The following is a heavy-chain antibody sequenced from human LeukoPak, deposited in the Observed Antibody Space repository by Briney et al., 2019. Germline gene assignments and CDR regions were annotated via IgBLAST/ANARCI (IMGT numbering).Heavy chain of an antibody. J-gene: IGHJ5*02. CDR2: IIPIFGTA. V-gene: IGHV1-69*01. Sequence: SVKVSCKASGGTFSSYAISWVRQAPGQGLEWMGGIIPIFGTANYAQKFQGRVTITADESTSTAYMELSSLRSEDTAVYYCARDHSGSQHWFDPWGQGTLVTVSS. CDR3: ARDHSGSQHWFDP. D-gene: IGHD1-26*01. CDR1: GGTFSSYA.